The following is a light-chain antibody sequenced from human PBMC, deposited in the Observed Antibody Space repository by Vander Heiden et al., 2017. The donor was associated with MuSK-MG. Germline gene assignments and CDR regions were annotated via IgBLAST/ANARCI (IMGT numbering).Light chain of an antibody. CDR2: AAS. CDR1: QSISSY. Sequence: DIQMTQSPSSLSASVGDRVTITCRASQSISSYLNWYQQKPGKAPKLLIYAASSLQSGVPSRFSGSASGTDFTLTISRLHPEDFTTYYCQLSASTLCIFGQGTKLEIK. J-gene: IGKJ2*04. V-gene: IGKV1-39*01. CDR3: QLSASTLCI.